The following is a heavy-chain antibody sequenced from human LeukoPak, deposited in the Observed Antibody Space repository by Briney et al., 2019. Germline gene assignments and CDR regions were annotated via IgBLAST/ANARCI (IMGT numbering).Heavy chain of an antibody. CDR2: ICYSGTT. CDR3: ATSESGPINH. V-gene: IGHV4-59*01. J-gene: IGHJ5*02. Sequence: SETLSLNCPVSGGSISSSCWSRIRQPPGKGLEWIGYICYSGTTNYNPSLKSRVTISVDTSKNQFSLKLNSVTAADTAMYYCATSESGPINHWGQGALVTVSS. D-gene: IGHD1-14*01. CDR1: GGSISSSC.